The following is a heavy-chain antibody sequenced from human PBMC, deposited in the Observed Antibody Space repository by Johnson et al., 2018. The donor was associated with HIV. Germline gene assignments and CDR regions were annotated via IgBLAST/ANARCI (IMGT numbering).Heavy chain of an antibody. CDR2: IKSKTDGGTT. CDR3: TTMSALWFGDIHVFGDGFDI. Sequence: VQLVESGGGLVQPGGSLRLSCAASGFTFSSYAMSWVRQAPGKGLEWVGRIKSKTDGGTTDYAAPVKGRFTISRDDSKNTLYLQMNSLKTEDTAMYYCTTMSALWFGDIHVFGDGFDIWGQGTMVTVS. J-gene: IGHJ3*02. D-gene: IGHD3-10*01. CDR1: GFTFSSYA. V-gene: IGHV3-15*01.